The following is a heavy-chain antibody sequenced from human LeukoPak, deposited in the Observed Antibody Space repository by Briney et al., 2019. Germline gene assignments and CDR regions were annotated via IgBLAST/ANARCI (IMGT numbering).Heavy chain of an antibody. Sequence: GGSLRLPCAASGFTFSSYAMSWVRQAPGKGLEWVSAISGSGGSTYYADSVKGRFTISRDNSKNTLYLQMNSLRAEDTAVYYCAKDHGVLRGAFDIWGQGTMVTVSS. CDR1: GFTFSSYA. CDR3: AKDHGVLRGAFDI. CDR2: ISGSGGST. D-gene: IGHD2-8*01. V-gene: IGHV3-23*01. J-gene: IGHJ3*02.